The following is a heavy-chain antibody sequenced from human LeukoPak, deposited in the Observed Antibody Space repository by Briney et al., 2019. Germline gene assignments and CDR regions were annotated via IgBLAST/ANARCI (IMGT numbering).Heavy chain of an antibody. Sequence: ASVKVSCKASGYTFTSYYTHWVRQAPGQGLEWMGWINPNSGGTNYAQKFQGRVTMTRDTSISTAYMELSRLRSDDTAVYYCARVFGVVTDDAFDIWGQGTMVTVSS. V-gene: IGHV1-2*02. J-gene: IGHJ3*02. D-gene: IGHD3-3*01. CDR3: ARVFGVVTDDAFDI. CDR2: INPNSGGT. CDR1: GYTFTSYY.